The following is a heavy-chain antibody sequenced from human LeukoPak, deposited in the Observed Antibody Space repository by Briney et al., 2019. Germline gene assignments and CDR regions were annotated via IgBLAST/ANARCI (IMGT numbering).Heavy chain of an antibody. V-gene: IGHV1-69*13. J-gene: IGHJ6*03. D-gene: IGHD6-6*01. Sequence: SVKVSCKASGGTFSSYAISWVRQAPGQGLEWMGGIIPIFGTANYAQKFQGRVTITAGESTSTAYMELSSLRSEDTAVYYCAGSRGYYYYMDVWGKGTTVTISS. CDR3: AGSRGYYYYMDV. CDR1: GGTFSSYA. CDR2: IIPIFGTA.